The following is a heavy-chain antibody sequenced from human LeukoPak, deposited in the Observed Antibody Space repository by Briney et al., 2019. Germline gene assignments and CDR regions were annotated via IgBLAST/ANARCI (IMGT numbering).Heavy chain of an antibody. Sequence: ASVKVSCKASGYTFTSYYMHWVRQAPGQGLEWVGIINPSGGSTSYAQKFQGRVTMTRDTSTSTVYMELSSLRSEDTAVYYCARDRGAYSGYDYNWFDPWGQGALVTVSS. CDR2: INPSGGST. CDR1: GYTFTSYY. D-gene: IGHD5-12*01. V-gene: IGHV1-46*01. CDR3: ARDRGAYSGYDYNWFDP. J-gene: IGHJ5*02.